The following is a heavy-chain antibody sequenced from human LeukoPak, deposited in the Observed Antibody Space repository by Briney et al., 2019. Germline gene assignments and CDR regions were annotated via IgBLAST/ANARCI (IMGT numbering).Heavy chain of an antibody. D-gene: IGHD2-8*01. J-gene: IGHJ3*02. CDR1: GDPISSYY. CDR2: IYYCEST. CDR3: GSVLLAPLATGSGAFDI. Sequence: SETLSLTCTVSGDPISSYYWSWLRQPPGKGLEWIGYIYYCESTNYNPSLKSRVTISVDTSKDQFSLKLSSVPAADTAVYYCGSVLLAPLATGSGAFDIWGQGTMVTVSS. V-gene: IGHV4-59*01.